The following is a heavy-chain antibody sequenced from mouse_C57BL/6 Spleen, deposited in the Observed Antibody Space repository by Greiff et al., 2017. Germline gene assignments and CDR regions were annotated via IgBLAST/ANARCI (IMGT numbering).Heavy chain of an antibody. J-gene: IGHJ2*01. D-gene: IGHD1-1*01. CDR3: ATTVVPFDY. V-gene: IGHV1-82*01. CDR1: GYAFSSSW. Sequence: VQGVESGPELVKPGASVKISCKASGYAFSSSWMNWVKQRPGKGLEWIGRIYPGDGDTNYNGKFKGKATLTADKSSSTAYMQLSSLTSEDSAVYFCATTVVPFDYWGQGTTLTVSS. CDR2: IYPGDGDT.